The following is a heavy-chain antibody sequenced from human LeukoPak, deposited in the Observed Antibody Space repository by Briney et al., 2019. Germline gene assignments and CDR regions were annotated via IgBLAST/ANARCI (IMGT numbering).Heavy chain of an antibody. J-gene: IGHJ4*02. Sequence: AGGSLRLSCAASGFTFSDYYMSWIRQAPGKGLEWVSYISSSGSTIYYADSVKGRFTISRDNAKNSLYLQMNSLRAEDTAVYYCAISDYYGWGGGGVSPSDYWGQGTLVTVSS. CDR1: GFTFSDYY. CDR2: ISSSGSTI. D-gene: IGHD3-10*01. CDR3: AISDYYGWGGGGVSPSDY. V-gene: IGHV3-11*04.